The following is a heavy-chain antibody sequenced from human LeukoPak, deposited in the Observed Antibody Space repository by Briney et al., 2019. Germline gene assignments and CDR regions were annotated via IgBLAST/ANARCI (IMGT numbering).Heavy chain of an antibody. Sequence: GRSLRLSCAASGFTFSSYGMHWVRQAPGKGLEWVAVISYDGSNKYYADSVKGRFTISRDNSKNTLYLQMNSLRAEDTAVYYCARSIAVAVDDWGQGTLVTVSS. J-gene: IGHJ4*02. CDR1: GFTFSSYG. D-gene: IGHD6-19*01. V-gene: IGHV3-30*03. CDR2: ISYDGSNK. CDR3: ARSIAVAVDD.